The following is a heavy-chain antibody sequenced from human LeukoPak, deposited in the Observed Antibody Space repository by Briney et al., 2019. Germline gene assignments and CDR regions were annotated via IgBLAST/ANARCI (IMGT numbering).Heavy chain of an antibody. J-gene: IGHJ4*02. Sequence: PSETLSLTCTVSGGSISSYYWSWIRQPPGKGLEWIGYIYYSGSTNYNPSLKSRVTISVDTSKNQFSLKLSPVTAADTAVYYCARTSSGWHAIFDYWGQGTLVTVSS. CDR3: ARTSSGWHAIFDY. CDR1: GGSISSYY. V-gene: IGHV4-59*08. CDR2: IYYSGST. D-gene: IGHD6-19*01.